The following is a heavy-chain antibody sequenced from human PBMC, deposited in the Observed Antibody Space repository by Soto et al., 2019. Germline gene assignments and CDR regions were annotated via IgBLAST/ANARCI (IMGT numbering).Heavy chain of an antibody. D-gene: IGHD3-3*02. CDR1: GYTFSSHA. J-gene: IGHJ1*01. V-gene: IGHV1-3*01. CDR3: ARAASIAAAGIFFQH. CDR2: INVGSGNT. Sequence: QVQVVQSGAEAKEPGASVKVSCKASGYTFSSHAIHWVRQAPGQRLEWMGRINVGSGNTRYSKKFQFRVAMTRDTSASTAYMELSSLTSEDTGVYYCARAASIAAAGIFFQHWGQGTPVSVSS.